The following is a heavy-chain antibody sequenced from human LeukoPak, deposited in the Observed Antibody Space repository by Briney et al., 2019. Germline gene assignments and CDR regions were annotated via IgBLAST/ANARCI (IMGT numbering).Heavy chain of an antibody. Sequence: SETLSLTCTVSGGSVSSGSYYWSWIRQPPGKGLEWIGYIYYSGSTYYNPSLKSRVTISVDTSKNQFSLKLSSVTAADTAVYYCARRGYSYETVIDYWGQGTLVTVSS. V-gene: IGHV4-30-4*08. D-gene: IGHD5-18*01. CDR2: IYYSGST. CDR1: GGSVSSGSYY. J-gene: IGHJ4*02. CDR3: ARRGYSYETVIDY.